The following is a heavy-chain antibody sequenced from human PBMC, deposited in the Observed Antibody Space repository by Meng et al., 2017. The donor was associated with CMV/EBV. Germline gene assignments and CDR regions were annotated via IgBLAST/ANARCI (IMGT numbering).Heavy chain of an antibody. CDR1: VYTFGGYG. V-gene: IGHV1-18*01. D-gene: IGHD2-21*02. CDR2: ISGYNGQT. CDR3: ARAPIFSGGDCSH. J-gene: IGHJ4*02. Sequence: VKPSELGAVVINLGAPWKVSAKATVYTFGGYGISWGRQAPGQGFECMGWISGYNGQTKYAQKFQGRVTMTTDTPTSTAYMELRSLRSDDTAVYYCARAPIFSGGDCSHWGQGTLVTVSS.